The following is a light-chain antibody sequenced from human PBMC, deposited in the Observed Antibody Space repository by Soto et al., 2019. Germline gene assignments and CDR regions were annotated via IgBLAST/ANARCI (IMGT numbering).Light chain of an antibody. CDR2: GAS. J-gene: IGKJ2*03. V-gene: IGKV3-15*01. CDR3: QQYNNWPC. CDR1: QSVSSN. Sequence: EIVMTQSPATLSVSPGERATLSCRASQSVSSNLACYQQKPGQAPRLLIYGASTRATGIPARFSGSGSGTEFTLTISSLQSEDFAVYYCQQYNNWPCFGQGTKLEIK.